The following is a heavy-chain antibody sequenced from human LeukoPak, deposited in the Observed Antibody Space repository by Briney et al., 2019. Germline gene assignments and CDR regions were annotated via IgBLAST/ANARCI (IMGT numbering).Heavy chain of an antibody. CDR3: ASSASGWYNFDY. Sequence: AGGSLRLSCAASGFTFSSHAMTWVRQAPGRGLEWVSTITGSGVGTNYADSVKGRFTISRDNSNNTLYLQMNSLRAEDTAVYYRASSASGWYNFDYWGQGTLVTVSS. D-gene: IGHD6-19*01. CDR2: ITGSGVGT. J-gene: IGHJ4*02. V-gene: IGHV3-23*01. CDR1: GFTFSSHA.